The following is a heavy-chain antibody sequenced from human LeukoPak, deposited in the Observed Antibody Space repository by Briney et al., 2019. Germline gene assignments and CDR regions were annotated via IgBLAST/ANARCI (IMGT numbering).Heavy chain of an antibody. CDR2: ISSSSYI. D-gene: IGHD2-15*01. CDR3: AKLTYCSGGSCYPFDY. V-gene: IGHV3-21*01. Sequence: GGSLRLSCAASGFTFSSYAMNWARQAPGKGLEWVSSISSSSYIYYADSVKGRFTISRDNSKNTLYLQMNSLRAEDTAVYYCAKLTYCSGGSCYPFDYWGQGTLVTVSS. CDR1: GFTFSSYA. J-gene: IGHJ4*02.